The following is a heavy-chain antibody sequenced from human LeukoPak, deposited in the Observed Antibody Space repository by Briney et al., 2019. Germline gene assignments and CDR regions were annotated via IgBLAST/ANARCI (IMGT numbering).Heavy chain of an antibody. CDR1: GFTVSSNY. V-gene: IGHV3-66*01. Sequence: GGSLRLSCAASGFTVSSNYMSWVRQAPGKGLGWVSIIYSGDSTYYADSVKGRFTISRDNSKNTLYLQMNSLRAEDTAVDYCARSGFGVLYYYGMDVWGQGTTVTVSS. CDR3: ARSGFGVLYYYGMDV. D-gene: IGHD3-10*01. J-gene: IGHJ6*02. CDR2: IYSGDST.